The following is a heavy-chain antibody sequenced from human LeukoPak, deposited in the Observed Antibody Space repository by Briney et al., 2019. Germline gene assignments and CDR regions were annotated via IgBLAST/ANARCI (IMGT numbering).Heavy chain of an antibody. V-gene: IGHV4-39*01. CDR1: GGSVRSSTYY. CDR2: IYYSGST. Sequence: SETLSLTCTVSGGSVRSSTYYWGWIRQPPGKGLEWIGGIYYSGSTYYNPSLKSRVTMSVDTSKNQFSLKLSSVTAADTAVYYCARQGCSSTSCYSWDWYYYYMDVWGKGTTVTVSS. D-gene: IGHD2-2*01. CDR3: ARQGCSSTSCYSWDWYYYYMDV. J-gene: IGHJ6*03.